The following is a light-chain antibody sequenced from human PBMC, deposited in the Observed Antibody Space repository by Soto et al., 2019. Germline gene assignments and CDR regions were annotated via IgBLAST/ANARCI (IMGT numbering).Light chain of an antibody. CDR3: SSYTSSSTWV. CDR2: EVS. Sequence: QSVLTQPASVSGSPGQSITISCTGTNSDVGGYNYVSWYQQHPGKAPKLMIYEVSHRPSGVSNRFSGSKSGNTASLTISGLQAEDEADYYCSSYTSSSTWVFGGGTKLTVL. V-gene: IGLV2-14*01. CDR1: NSDVGGYNY. J-gene: IGLJ3*02.